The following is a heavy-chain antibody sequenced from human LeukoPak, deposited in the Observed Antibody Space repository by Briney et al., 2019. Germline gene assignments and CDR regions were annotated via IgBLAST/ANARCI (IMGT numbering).Heavy chain of an antibody. J-gene: IGHJ4*02. Sequence: GRSLRLSCAASGFTFSRYAMHWVRQAPGKGLEWVAVISYDGRNKYYADSVKGRFTISRDNSKNTLYVQVNSLRAEDTAVYYCAREERAFIYFDYWAREPWSPSPQ. CDR3: AREERAFIYFDY. V-gene: IGHV3-30*04. CDR2: ISYDGRNK. CDR1: GFTFSRYA. D-gene: IGHD3-10*01.